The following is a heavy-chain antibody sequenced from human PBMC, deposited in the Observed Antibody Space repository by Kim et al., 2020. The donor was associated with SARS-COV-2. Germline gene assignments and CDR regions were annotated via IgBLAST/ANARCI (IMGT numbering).Heavy chain of an antibody. CDR1: GFTFSSYW. Sequence: GGSLRLSCAASGFTFSSYWMHWVRQVPGKGRLWVSRIKSDAISTNYADSVRGRFTISRDNAKNTLYLQMNSLRAEDTAMYYCVMGGAVRPDSFDIWGQGT. D-gene: IGHD3-16*01. CDR3: VMGGAVRPDSFDI. CDR2: IKSDAIST. J-gene: IGHJ3*02. V-gene: IGHV3-74*01.